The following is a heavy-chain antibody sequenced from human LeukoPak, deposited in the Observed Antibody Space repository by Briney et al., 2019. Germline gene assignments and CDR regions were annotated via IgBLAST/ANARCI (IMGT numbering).Heavy chain of an antibody. J-gene: IGHJ4*02. CDR2: ISDSGGST. CDR1: GITLSNYG. CDR3: AKRGVVIRVILVGFHKEAYYFDS. V-gene: IGHV3-23*01. D-gene: IGHD3-22*01. Sequence: GGSLRLSCAVSGITLSNYGMSWVRRAPGKGLEWVAGISDSGGSTNYADSVKGRFTISRDNPKNTLYLQMNSLRAEDTAVYFCAKRGVVIRVILVGFHKEAYYFDSWGQGALVTVSS.